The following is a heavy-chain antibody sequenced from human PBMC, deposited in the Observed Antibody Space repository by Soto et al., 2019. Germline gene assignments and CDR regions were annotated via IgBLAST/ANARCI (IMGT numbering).Heavy chain of an antibody. CDR2: INPSGGTA. J-gene: IGHJ6*02. D-gene: IGHD3-3*01. CDR3: ARRNFWSGDDCGYGMDV. CDR1: GYTFTTYY. V-gene: IGHV1-46*01. Sequence: QVQLVQSGAEVKKPGASVQVSCKASGYTFTTYYIHWVRQAPGQGLEWMGVINPSGGTASYAQTFQGRASLTRATSKSIVSMELSSLRSEATASYYCARRNFWSGDDCGYGMDVWGQGTPVIVSS.